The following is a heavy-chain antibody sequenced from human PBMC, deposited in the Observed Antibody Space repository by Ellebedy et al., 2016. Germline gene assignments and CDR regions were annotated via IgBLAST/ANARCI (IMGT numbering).Heavy chain of an antibody. V-gene: IGHV1-24*01. Sequence: ASVKVSCXVSGYTLTELSMHWVRQAPGKGLEWMGGFDPEDGETIYAQKFQGRVTMTEDTSTDTAYMELSSLRSEDTAVYYCATFSLRPFTFGGVIAKSELGYWGQGTLVTVSS. D-gene: IGHD3-16*02. CDR3: ATFSLRPFTFGGVIAKSELGY. CDR2: FDPEDGET. CDR1: GYTLTELS. J-gene: IGHJ4*02.